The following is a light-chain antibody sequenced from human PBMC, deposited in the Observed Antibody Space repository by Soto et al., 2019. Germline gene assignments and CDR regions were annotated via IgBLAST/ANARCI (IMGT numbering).Light chain of an antibody. Sequence: EIVLTQSPGTLSLSPGERATLSCRASQSVSSSYLAWYQQKPDQAPRLLIYGASSRATGIPDRFSGSGSGTDFTLTISSLEPEEFAAYYCPRYGSSLLTFGGGTTVEIK. CDR3: PRYGSSLLT. CDR1: QSVSSSY. V-gene: IGKV3-20*01. CDR2: GAS. J-gene: IGKJ4*01.